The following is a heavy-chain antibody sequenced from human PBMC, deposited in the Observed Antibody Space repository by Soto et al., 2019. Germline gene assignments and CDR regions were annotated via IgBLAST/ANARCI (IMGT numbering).Heavy chain of an antibody. CDR2: ISRDGGTK. D-gene: IGHD2-8*02. V-gene: IGHV3-30*03. Sequence: QVQLVESGGGVVQPGRSLRLSCAVSGFTVSTYGMHWVRQAPGKGLEWVAVISRDGGTKYYADSVKGRFTISRDNSRKTLFLEKNRVRGDDMAVYYCTGEVASGYWGQGTLVTVSS. CDR3: TGEVASGY. CDR1: GFTVSTYG. J-gene: IGHJ4*02.